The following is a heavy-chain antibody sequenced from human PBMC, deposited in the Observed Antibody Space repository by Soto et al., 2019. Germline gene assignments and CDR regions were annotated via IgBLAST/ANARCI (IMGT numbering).Heavy chain of an antibody. D-gene: IGHD2-15*01. CDR1: GGTFSSYA. CDR3: ARTCSGGSCDYYYGMDV. J-gene: IGHJ6*02. V-gene: IGHV1-69*12. Sequence: QVQLVQSGAEVKKPGSSVKVSCKASGGTFSSYAISWVRQAPGQGLEWMGGIIPIFGKANYAQKFQGSVKITADESTNTAYVELSSLRAEDTAVYYCARTCSGGSCDYYYGMDVWGQGTTVTVSS. CDR2: IIPIFGKA.